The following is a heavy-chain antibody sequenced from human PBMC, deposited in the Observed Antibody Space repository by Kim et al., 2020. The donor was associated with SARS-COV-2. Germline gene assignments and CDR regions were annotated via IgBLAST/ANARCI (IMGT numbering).Heavy chain of an antibody. Sequence: GGSLRLSCAASGFTFSSYAMSWVRQAPGKGLEWVSAISGSGGSTYYADSVKGRFTISRDNSKNTLYLQMNSLRAEDTAVYYCAKEILRLLGRTPTRHGMDVWGQGTTVTVSS. J-gene: IGHJ6*02. CDR2: ISGSGGST. V-gene: IGHV3-23*01. D-gene: IGHD5-12*01. CDR3: AKEILRLLGRTPTRHGMDV. CDR1: GFTFSSYA.